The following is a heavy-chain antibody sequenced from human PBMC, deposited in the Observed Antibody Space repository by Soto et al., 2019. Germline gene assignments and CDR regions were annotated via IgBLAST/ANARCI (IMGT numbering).Heavy chain of an antibody. J-gene: IGHJ6*02. D-gene: IGHD4-17*01. Sequence: ASVKVSCKASGYTFTGYYMHWVRQAPGQGLEWMGWINPNSGGTNYAQKFQGWVTMTRDTSISTAYMELSRLRSDDTAVYYCARLGSTTVTTLDSLGYYYGMDVWGQGTTVTVSS. V-gene: IGHV1-2*04. CDR2: INPNSGGT. CDR3: ARLGSTTVTTLDSLGYYYGMDV. CDR1: GYTFTGYY.